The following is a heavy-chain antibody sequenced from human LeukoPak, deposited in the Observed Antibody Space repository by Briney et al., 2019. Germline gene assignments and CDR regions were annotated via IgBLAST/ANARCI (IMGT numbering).Heavy chain of an antibody. CDR3: AEESGKFDY. V-gene: IGHV3-43*02. Sequence: VGSLRLSCVASGLPIADFAMHWVRQAPGKGLEWVSLISGDGVSTFYADSVKGRFSISRDNSKNSLYLEMTSLRTEDAAMYYCAEESGKFDYWGQGTPVAVSS. CDR2: ISGDGVST. J-gene: IGHJ4*02. CDR1: GLPIADFA.